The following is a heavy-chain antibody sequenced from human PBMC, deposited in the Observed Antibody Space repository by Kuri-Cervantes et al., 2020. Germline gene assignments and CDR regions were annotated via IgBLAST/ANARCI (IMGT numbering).Heavy chain of an antibody. Sequence: GESLKISCAASGFTVSSNYMSWVRQAPGKGLEWVSSISSSSSYIYYADSVKGRFTISRDNAKNSLYLQMNSLRAEDTAVYYCARARYSSTSCYVTWGQGTLVTVSS. CDR2: ISSSSSYI. V-gene: IGHV3-21*01. J-gene: IGHJ5*02. CDR3: ARARYSSTSCYVT. D-gene: IGHD2-2*01. CDR1: GFTVSSNY.